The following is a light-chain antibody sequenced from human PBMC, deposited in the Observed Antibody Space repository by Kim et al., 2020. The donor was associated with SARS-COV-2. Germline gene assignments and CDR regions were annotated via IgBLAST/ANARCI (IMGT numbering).Light chain of an antibody. CDR2: RNN. CDR3: AAWDDSLSGWV. J-gene: IGLJ3*02. CDR1: SSNIGSNY. V-gene: IGLV1-47*01. Sequence: ELTQPPSASGTPGQRVTISCSGSSSNIGSNYVYWYQQLPGTAPKLLIYRNNQRPSGVPDRFSGSKSGTSASLATSGLRSEDEADYYCAAWDDSLSGWVFGGGTQLTVL.